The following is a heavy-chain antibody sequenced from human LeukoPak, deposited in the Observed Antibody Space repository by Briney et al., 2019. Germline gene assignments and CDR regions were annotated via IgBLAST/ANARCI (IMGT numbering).Heavy chain of an antibody. CDR3: ARDTALWTFDI. CDR2: IYYSGST. V-gene: IGHV4-39*02. CDR1: GGSISSSSYY. D-gene: IGHD2-21*02. Sequence: SETLSLTCTVSGGSISSSSYYWGWIRQPPGKGLEWIGSIYYSGSTYYNPSLKSRVTISVDTSKNQFSLKMTSVTAADTAMYYCARDTALWTFDIWGQGTMVTVSS. J-gene: IGHJ3*02.